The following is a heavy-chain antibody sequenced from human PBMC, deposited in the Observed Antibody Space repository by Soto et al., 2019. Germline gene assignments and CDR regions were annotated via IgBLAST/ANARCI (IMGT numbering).Heavy chain of an antibody. CDR3: ARAWREGATTHYYYYYGMDV. V-gene: IGHV1-69*13. Sequence: ASVKVSCKASGGTFSSYAISWVRQAPGQGLEWMGGIIPIFGTANYAQKFQGRVTITADESTSTAYMELSSLRSEDTAVYYCARAWREGATTHYYYYYGMDVWGQGTTVTVSS. CDR1: GGTFSSYA. D-gene: IGHD1-26*01. J-gene: IGHJ6*02. CDR2: IIPIFGTA.